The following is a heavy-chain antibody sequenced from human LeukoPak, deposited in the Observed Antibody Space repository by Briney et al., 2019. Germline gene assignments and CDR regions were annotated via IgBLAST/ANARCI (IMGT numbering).Heavy chain of an antibody. CDR2: INPNSGGT. V-gene: IGHV1-2*02. J-gene: IGHJ1*01. CDR3: ARSTSPHENEYFEH. CDR1: GYTFTGYY. Sequence: ASVKVSCKASGYTFTGYYIHWVRQAPGQGLQWMGWINPNSGGTNYIQNFQGRVTMTRGTSISTAYMELSRLRSDDTAVYYCARSTSPHENEYFEHWGPGTLVTVSS. D-gene: IGHD2/OR15-2a*01.